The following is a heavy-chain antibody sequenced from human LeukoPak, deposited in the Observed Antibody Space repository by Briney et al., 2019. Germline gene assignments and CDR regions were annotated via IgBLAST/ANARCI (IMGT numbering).Heavy chain of an antibody. CDR2: IIPIFGTA. V-gene: IGHV1-69*13. CDR1: GGTFSSYA. D-gene: IGHD3-22*01. Sequence: SVKVSCKASGGTFSSYAISWVRQAPGQGLEWMGGIIPIFGTANYAQKFQGRVTITADESTSTAYMELSSLRSEGTAVYYCARNGDSSGYYRDYWGQGTLVTVSS. CDR3: ARNGDSSGYYRDY. J-gene: IGHJ4*02.